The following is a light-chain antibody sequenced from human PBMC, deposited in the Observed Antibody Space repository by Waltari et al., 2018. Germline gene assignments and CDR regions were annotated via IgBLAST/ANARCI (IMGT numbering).Light chain of an antibody. CDR1: STDVGGYHH. Sequence: QSALTQPASVSGSPGQSITIPCTATSTDVGGYHHAPWYQQPPGKAPKLMIYDVSSRPSGVSNRFFGSKSGNTASLTISGLQAEDEAVYFCSSYSTSITPYVFGTGTKVTVL. V-gene: IGLV2-14*03. CDR2: DVS. CDR3: SSYSTSITPYV. J-gene: IGLJ1*01.